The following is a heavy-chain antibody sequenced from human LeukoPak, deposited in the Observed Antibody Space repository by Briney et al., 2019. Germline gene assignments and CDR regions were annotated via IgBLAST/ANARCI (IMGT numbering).Heavy chain of an antibody. CDR1: GFTLSSYA. CDR3: AKAPVTTCSGAYCYPFDY. J-gene: IGHJ4*02. CDR2: ISVSGNT. D-gene: IGHD2-15*01. V-gene: IGHV3-23*01. Sequence: GGSLRLSCAASGFTLSSYAMSWVRQGPGKGLEWVSAISVSGNTYHADSVKGRFTISRDSSKNTLYLQMNSLRAEDAAVYYCAKAPVTTCSGAYCYPFDYWGQGTLVTVSS.